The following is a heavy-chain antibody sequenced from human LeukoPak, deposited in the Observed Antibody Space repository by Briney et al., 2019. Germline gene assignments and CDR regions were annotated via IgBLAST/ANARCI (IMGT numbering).Heavy chain of an antibody. CDR1: GFTFSSFA. J-gene: IGHJ3*01. V-gene: IGHV3-23*01. CDR3: AKTRSSWHGDAFDF. D-gene: IGHD6-13*01. Sequence: GGSLRLSCAASGFTFSSFAMNWVRQAPGKGLEWVSGIGESGASTYYADSVKGRFTISRDNSKNTLNLQLNSLRAEDTALYYCAKTRSSWHGDAFDFWGQGTMVTVSS. CDR2: IGESGAST.